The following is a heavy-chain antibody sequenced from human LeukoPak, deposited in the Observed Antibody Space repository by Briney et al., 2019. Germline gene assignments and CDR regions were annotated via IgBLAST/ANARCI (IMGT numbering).Heavy chain of an antibody. CDR3: AKDFQDAFDI. CDR2: IRYDGSNK. CDR1: GFTFSSYG. Sequence: QSGGSLRLSCAASGFTFSSYGMHWVRQAPGKGLEWVAFIRYDGSNKYYADSVKGRFTISRDNSKSTLYLQMNSLRAEDTAVYYCAKDFQDAFDIWGQGTMVTVSS. J-gene: IGHJ3*02. V-gene: IGHV3-30*02.